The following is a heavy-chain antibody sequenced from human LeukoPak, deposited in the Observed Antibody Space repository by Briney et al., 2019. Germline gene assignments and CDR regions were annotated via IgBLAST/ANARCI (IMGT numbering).Heavy chain of an antibody. D-gene: IGHD1-20*01. J-gene: IGHJ5*02. Sequence: GASVTVSCTASGYTFTSYAMHWVRQAPGQRLEWMGWINAGNGNTKYSQKFQGRVTITRDTSASTASMELSSLRSEDTAVYYCARDPTEVLTDNWNDLGNWFDPWGQGTLVTVSS. CDR3: ARDPTEVLTDNWNDLGNWFDP. CDR1: GYTFTSYA. CDR2: INAGNGNT. V-gene: IGHV1-3*01.